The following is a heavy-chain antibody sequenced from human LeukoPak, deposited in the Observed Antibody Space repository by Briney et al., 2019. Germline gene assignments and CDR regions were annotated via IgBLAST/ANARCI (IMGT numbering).Heavy chain of an antibody. V-gene: IGHV1-2*02. CDR3: TREGVAGTGLDF. CDR1: GYTFTAQY. D-gene: IGHD6-13*01. CDR2: FNPNSGGT. Sequence: ASVKVSCKASGYTFTAQYMHWVRQAPGQGLEWMGWFNPNSGGTNYAQTFQGRVTMTRDTSISTAYMELSRLRSEDTAVYYCTREGVAGTGLDFWGQGTLVTVSS. J-gene: IGHJ4*02.